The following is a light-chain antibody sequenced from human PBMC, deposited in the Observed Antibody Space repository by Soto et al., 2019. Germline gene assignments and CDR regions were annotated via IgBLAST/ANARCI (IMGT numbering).Light chain of an antibody. CDR2: GNS. Sequence: QSVLTQPPSGSGAPGQRVTISCTGSSSNIGAGYDVHWYQQLPGTAPKLLIYGNSNRPSGVPDRFSGSKSGTSASLAITGLQAEDEADYYCQSYDSSLSGLLFGGGTQLTVL. CDR1: SSNIGAGYD. CDR3: QSYDSSLSGLL. V-gene: IGLV1-40*01. J-gene: IGLJ2*01.